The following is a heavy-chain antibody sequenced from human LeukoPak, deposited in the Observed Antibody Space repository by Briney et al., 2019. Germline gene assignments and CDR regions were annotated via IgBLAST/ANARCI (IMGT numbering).Heavy chain of an antibody. V-gene: IGHV4-39*07. CDR3: ARIEYSSSWYIDY. J-gene: IGHJ4*02. Sequence: SETLSLTCTVSGDSFRSSLHYWGWIRQPPGKGLEWIGSIYHSGSTYYNPSLKSRVTISVDTSKNQFSLKLSSVTAADTAVYYCARIEYSSSWYIDYWGQGTLVTVSS. D-gene: IGHD6-13*01. CDR2: IYHSGST. CDR1: GDSFRSSLHY.